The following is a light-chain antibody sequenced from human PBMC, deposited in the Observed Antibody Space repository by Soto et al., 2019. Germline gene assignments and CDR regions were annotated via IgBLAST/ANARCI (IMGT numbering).Light chain of an antibody. V-gene: IGLV1-47*02. J-gene: IGLJ1*01. CDR1: SSNIGSNY. CDR3: AAWDDSLSGGV. CDR2: SNN. Sequence: QLVLTQPPSASGTPGQRVTISCSGSSSNIGSNYVSWYQQLPGTAPKLLIYSNNQRPSGVPDRFSGSKSGTSASLAISGLRSEDEADYYCAAWDDSLSGGVFGTGTKLTVL.